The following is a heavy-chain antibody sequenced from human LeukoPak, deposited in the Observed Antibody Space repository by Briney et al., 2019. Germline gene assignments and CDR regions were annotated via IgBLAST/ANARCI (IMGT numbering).Heavy chain of an antibody. Sequence: ASVKVSRKTSGYTVTGYYIHWVRQAPGQGLEWMGWITPNSDGTDYAQKFQGRVTMTRDTSITTAYMGLSSLRSDDTAVYYCARSPIGLGFFDYWGQGTLVTVSS. J-gene: IGHJ4*02. D-gene: IGHD7-27*01. V-gene: IGHV1-2*02. CDR3: ARSPIGLGFFDY. CDR2: ITPNSDGT. CDR1: GYTVTGYY.